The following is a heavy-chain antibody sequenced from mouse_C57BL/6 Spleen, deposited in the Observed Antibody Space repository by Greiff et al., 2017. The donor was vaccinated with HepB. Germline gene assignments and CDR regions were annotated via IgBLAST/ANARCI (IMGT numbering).Heavy chain of an antibody. CDR2: INPSSGYT. CDR1: GYTFTSYW. J-gene: IGHJ1*03. V-gene: IGHV1-7*01. Sequence: QVQLQQSGAELAKPGASVKLSCKASGYTFTSYWMHWVKQRPGQGLEWIGYINPSSGYTKYNQKFKDKATLTADKSSSTAYMQLSSLTSEDTAVYYCASDYSNYYWYFDVWGTGTTVTVSS. CDR3: ASDYSNYYWYFDV. D-gene: IGHD2-5*01.